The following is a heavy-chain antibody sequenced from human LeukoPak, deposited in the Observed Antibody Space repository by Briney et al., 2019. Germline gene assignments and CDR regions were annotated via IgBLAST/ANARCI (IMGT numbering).Heavy chain of an antibody. CDR2: ISYDGSNK. D-gene: IGHD3-10*01. J-gene: IGHJ6*02. Sequence: QPGRSLRLSCEASGFTFSNYGMHWVRQAPGKGLEWVAVISYDGSNKYYADSVKGRFTISRDNFKNTLYLQMNSLRAEDTAVYYCARGGFGELFTAPIWPYYYYYGMDVWGQGTTVTVSS. CDR1: GFTFSNYG. V-gene: IGHV3-30*19. CDR3: ARGGFGELFTAPIWPYYYYYGMDV.